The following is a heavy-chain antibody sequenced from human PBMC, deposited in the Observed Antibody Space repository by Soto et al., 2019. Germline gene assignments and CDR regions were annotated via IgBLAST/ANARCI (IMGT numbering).Heavy chain of an antibody. CDR2: VYSGGAT. Sequence: EVRLVESGGGLVQPGGSLRLSCAAFGFTVSSNYMTWVSLAPWKGLEWVSLVYSGGATHYAASVKGRFTISTHSSQNTLCLQLNSLRTEDTATYYCVRGRYGSEIHWGQGTKVTVSS. CDR3: VRGRYGSEIH. J-gene: IGHJ4*02. V-gene: IGHV3-53*04. D-gene: IGHD3-10*01. CDR1: GFTVSSNY.